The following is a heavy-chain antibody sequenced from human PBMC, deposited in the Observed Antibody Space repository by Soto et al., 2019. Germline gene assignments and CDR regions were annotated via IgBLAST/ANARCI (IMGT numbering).Heavy chain of an antibody. CDR3: ASARQSGIAVAPVDY. CDR2: ISYDGSNK. Sequence: PGGSLRLSCAASGFTFSSYAMHWVRQAPGKGLEWAAVISYDGSNKYYADSVKGRFTISRDNSKNTLYLQMNSLRAEDTAVYYCASARQSGIAVAPVDYWGQGTLVTVSS. D-gene: IGHD6-19*01. J-gene: IGHJ4*02. V-gene: IGHV3-30-3*01. CDR1: GFTFSSYA.